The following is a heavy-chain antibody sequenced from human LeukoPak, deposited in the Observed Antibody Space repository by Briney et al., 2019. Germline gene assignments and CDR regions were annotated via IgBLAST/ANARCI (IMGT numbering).Heavy chain of an antibody. J-gene: IGHJ4*02. CDR3: ARRSIAAAGTPSGGSFGY. D-gene: IGHD6-13*01. V-gene: IGHV4-34*01. Sequence: SETLSLTCAVYGGSFSGYYWSWIRQPPGKGLEWIGEINHSGSTNYNPSLKSRVTISVDTSKNQFSLKLSSVTAADTAVYYCARRSIAAAGTPSGGSFGYWGQGTLVTVSS. CDR2: INHSGST. CDR1: GGSFSGYY.